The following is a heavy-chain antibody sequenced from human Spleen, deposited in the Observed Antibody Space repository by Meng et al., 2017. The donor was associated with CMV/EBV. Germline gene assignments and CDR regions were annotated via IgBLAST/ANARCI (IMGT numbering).Heavy chain of an antibody. J-gene: IGHJ4*02. Sequence: GESLKISCVASGFTFSAYSMNWVSQAPGKGLEWISYITSSSSITYHADSVKGRFTISRDNAKNSLYLQMNSLRAEDTGVYYCARGLPKGYSYGIAEYWGQGVLVTVSS. CDR3: ARGLPKGYSYGIAEY. V-gene: IGHV3-48*04. CDR1: GFTFSAYS. D-gene: IGHD5-18*01. CDR2: ITSSSSIT.